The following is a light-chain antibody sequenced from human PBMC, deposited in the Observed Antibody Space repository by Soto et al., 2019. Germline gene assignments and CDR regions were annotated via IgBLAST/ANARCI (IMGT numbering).Light chain of an antibody. V-gene: IGLV7-43*01. CDR3: LLYYGGQLGV. CDR1: TGAVTSGYY. CDR2: STN. Sequence: QAVVTQEPSLTVSPGGTVTLTCATSTGAVTSGYYPNWFQQKPGQAPRALIYSTNNKYSWTPARFSGPLLGGKAALTLSGVQPEDEADYYCLLYYGGQLGVFGGGTKLTV. J-gene: IGLJ2*01.